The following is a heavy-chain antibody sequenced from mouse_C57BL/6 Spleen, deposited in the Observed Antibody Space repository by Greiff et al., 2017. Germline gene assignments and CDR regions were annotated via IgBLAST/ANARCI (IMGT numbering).Heavy chain of an antibody. CDR1: GFSLTSYG. D-gene: IGHD1-1*01. V-gene: IGHV2-2*01. CDR3: ARAPYYYGSSPWLAY. Sequence: VKLVESGPGLVQPSQSLSITCTVSGFSLTSYGVHWVRQSPGKGLEWLGVIWSGGSTDYNAAFISRLSISKDNAKSQIFLKMNRLKADDTARDYCARAPYYYGSSPWLAYWGQGTLVTVSA. CDR2: IWSGGST. J-gene: IGHJ3*01.